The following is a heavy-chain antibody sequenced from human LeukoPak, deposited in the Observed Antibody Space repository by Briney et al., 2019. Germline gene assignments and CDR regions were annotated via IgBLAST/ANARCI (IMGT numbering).Heavy chain of an antibody. CDR2: IYYSGST. Sequence: SETLSVTCTVSGGSISSRNYYWGWIRQPPGKGLEWIGTIYYSGSTYYNPSLKSRVTISVDTSKNEFSLKLTSVTATDTAVYYCARHFFCSGYYPDYLGQGTLVTVSS. CDR3: ARHFFCSGYYPDY. D-gene: IGHD3-3*01. J-gene: IGHJ4*02. CDR1: GGSISSRNYY. V-gene: IGHV4-39*01.